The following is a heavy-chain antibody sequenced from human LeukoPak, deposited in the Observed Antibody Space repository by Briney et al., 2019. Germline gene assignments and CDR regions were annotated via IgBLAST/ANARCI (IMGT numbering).Heavy chain of an antibody. V-gene: IGHV4-38-2*02. D-gene: IGHD1-26*01. J-gene: IGHJ4*02. CDR2: IYHSGST. CDR3: AREDKWELPPAAGY. Sequence: SETLSLTCTVSGYSISSGYYWGWIRQPPGKGLEWIGSIYHSGSTYYNPSLKSRVTISVDTSKNQFSLKLSSVTAADTAVYYCAREDKWELPPAAGYWGQGTLVTVSS. CDR1: GYSISSGYY.